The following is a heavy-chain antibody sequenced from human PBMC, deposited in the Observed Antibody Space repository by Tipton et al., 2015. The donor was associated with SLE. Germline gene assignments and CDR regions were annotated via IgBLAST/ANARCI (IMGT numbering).Heavy chain of an antibody. CDR3: ANSRRFSSSWYYFDS. Sequence: SLRLSCAASGFTVSNDYMSWVRQAPGKGLEWVSVIYTGGDTYYADAVKGRFTASRDSSKNTLNLQMDSLRAEDTTVYYCANSRRFSSSWYYFDSWGQGTLVTVSS. J-gene: IGHJ4*02. CDR2: IYTGGDT. D-gene: IGHD6-13*01. V-gene: IGHV3-53*05. CDR1: GFTVSNDY.